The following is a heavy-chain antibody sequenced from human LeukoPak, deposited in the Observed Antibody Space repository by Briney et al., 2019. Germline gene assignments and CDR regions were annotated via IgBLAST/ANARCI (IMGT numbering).Heavy chain of an antibody. D-gene: IGHD3-22*01. V-gene: IGHV7-4-1*02. Sequence: GASVKVSCKASGYTFTSYAMNWVRQAPGQGLEWMGWINTNTGNPTYAQGFTGRFAFSLDTSVSTAYLQISSLKAEDTAVYYCARVQYYYDSSGYFLQSVDAFDIWGQGTMVTVSS. CDR2: INTNTGNP. CDR3: ARVQYYYDSSGYFLQSVDAFDI. CDR1: GYTFTSYA. J-gene: IGHJ3*02.